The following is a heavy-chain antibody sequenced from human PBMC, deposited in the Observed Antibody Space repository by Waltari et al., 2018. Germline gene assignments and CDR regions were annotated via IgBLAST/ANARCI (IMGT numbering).Heavy chain of an antibody. CDR3: ARGDYYDSSGYPYYFDY. V-gene: IGHV5-51*03. CDR2: IYPGDSDT. D-gene: IGHD3-22*01. Sequence: EVQLVQSGAEVKKPGESLKISCKGSGYSFTSYWIGWVRQMPGKGLEWMWIIYPGDSDTRYSPSFQGQVTISADKSISTAYLQWSSLKASDTAMYYCARGDYYDSSGYPYYFDYWGQGTLVTVSS. CDR1: GYSFTSYW. J-gene: IGHJ4*02.